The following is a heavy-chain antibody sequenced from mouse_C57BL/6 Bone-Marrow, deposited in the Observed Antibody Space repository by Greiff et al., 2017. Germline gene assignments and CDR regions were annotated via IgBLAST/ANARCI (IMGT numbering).Heavy chain of an antibody. CDR3: ASYYGTHWYFDV. D-gene: IGHD1-1*01. CDR2: IDPANGNT. Sequence: EVQLQQSVAELVRPGASVKLSCTASGFNIKNTYMHWVKQRPEQGLEWIGRIDPANGNTKYAPKFQGKATITADTSSTTAYLQLSSLTAEDAAIYYCASYYGTHWYFDVWGTGTTVTVSS. J-gene: IGHJ1*03. CDR1: GFNIKNTY. V-gene: IGHV14-3*01.